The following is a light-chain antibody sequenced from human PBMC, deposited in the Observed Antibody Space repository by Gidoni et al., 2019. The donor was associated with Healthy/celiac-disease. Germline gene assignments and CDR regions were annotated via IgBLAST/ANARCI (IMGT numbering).Light chain of an antibody. J-gene: IGKJ3*01. V-gene: IGKV1-5*03. Sequence: DIQMTQPPSTLSASVGDRVTITCRASQSISSWLAWYQQKPGKAPKLLIYKASSLESGVPSRFSGSGSGTEFTLTISSLQPDDFATYYCQQYNSILPFTFGPGTKVDIK. CDR3: QQYNSILPFT. CDR2: KAS. CDR1: QSISSW.